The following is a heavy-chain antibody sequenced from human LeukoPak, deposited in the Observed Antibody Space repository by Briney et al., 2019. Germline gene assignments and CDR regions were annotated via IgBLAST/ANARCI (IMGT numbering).Heavy chain of an antibody. CDR3: AKCNYDFWSGYYS. CDR1: GFTFSSYW. Sequence: PGGSLRLSCAASGFTFSSYWMHWVRHAPGKGLEWVSAISGSGGSTYYADSVKGRFTISRDNSKNTLYLQMNSLRAEDTAVYYCAKCNYDFWSGYYSWGQGTLVTVSS. V-gene: IGHV3-23*01. D-gene: IGHD3-3*01. CDR2: ISGSGGST. J-gene: IGHJ5*02.